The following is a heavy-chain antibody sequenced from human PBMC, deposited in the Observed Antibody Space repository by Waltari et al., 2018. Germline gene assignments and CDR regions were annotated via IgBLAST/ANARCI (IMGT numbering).Heavy chain of an antibody. Sequence: QVQLVQSGAEVKKPGASVKVSCKVSGYTLNELSMHWVRQAPGKGLEWMGGFDPEDGETIYAQKFQGRVTMTEDTSTDTAYMELSSLRSEDTAVYYCATDLIAAAGYYYYYGMDVWGQGTTVTVSS. CDR1: GYTLNELS. CDR2: FDPEDGET. CDR3: ATDLIAAAGYYYYYGMDV. D-gene: IGHD6-13*01. J-gene: IGHJ6*02. V-gene: IGHV1-24*01.